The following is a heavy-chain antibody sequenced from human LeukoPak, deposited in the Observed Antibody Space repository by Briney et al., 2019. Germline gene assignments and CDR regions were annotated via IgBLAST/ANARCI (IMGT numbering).Heavy chain of an antibody. CDR3: ARLEMATPYDAFDI. CDR1: GGSISSGSYY. V-gene: IGHV4-61*02. Sequence: SQTLSLTCTVSGGSISSGSYYWSWIRQPAGKGLEWIGRIYTSGSTNYNPSLKSRVTISVDTSKNQFSLKLSSVTAADMAVYYCARLEMATPYDAFDIWGQGTMVTVSS. D-gene: IGHD5-24*01. J-gene: IGHJ3*02. CDR2: IYTSGST.